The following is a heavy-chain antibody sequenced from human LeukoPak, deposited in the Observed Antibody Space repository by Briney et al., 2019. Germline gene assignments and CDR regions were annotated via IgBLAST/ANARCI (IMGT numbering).Heavy chain of an antibody. CDR2: ISAYNGNT. V-gene: IGHV1-18*01. D-gene: IGHD3-3*01. Sequence: ASVKVSCKASGYTFTSYGISWVRQAPGQGLEWMGWISAYNGNTNYAQKLQGRVTMTTDTSTSTAYMELRSLRSDDTAVYYCARSYYDFWGGYYAHDYWGQGTLVTVSS. CDR3: ARSYYDFWGGYYAHDY. J-gene: IGHJ4*02. CDR1: GYTFTSYG.